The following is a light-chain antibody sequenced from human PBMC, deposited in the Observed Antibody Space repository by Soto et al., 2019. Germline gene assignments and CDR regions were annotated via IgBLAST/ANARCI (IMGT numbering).Light chain of an antibody. CDR2: GVS. V-gene: IGKV3-20*01. Sequence: EIVLTQSPCTLSLSPGERATLSCRASQTVSNDYLAWYQQKPGQPPRLLIYGVSTRVPGIPDRFSGSGSGTDFTLTISRLEPEDFAVFYCQQYVDSSPTFGQGTKV. CDR3: QQYVDSSPT. J-gene: IGKJ1*01. CDR1: QTVSNDY.